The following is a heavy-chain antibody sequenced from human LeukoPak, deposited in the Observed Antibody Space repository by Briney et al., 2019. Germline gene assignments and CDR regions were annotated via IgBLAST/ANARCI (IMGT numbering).Heavy chain of an antibody. V-gene: IGHV4-39*07. CDR1: GASISGTAYY. D-gene: IGHD5-18*01. J-gene: IGHJ4*02. Sequence: PSETLSLTCTVSGASISGTAYYWGWVRQPPRKGLEWIGNIYYSGSTYYNASLQSRVTISIDTSKNQFSLKLSSVTAADTAVYYCARGRRSYGFLHWGQGTLVTVSS. CDR3: ARGRRSYGFLH. CDR2: IYYSGST.